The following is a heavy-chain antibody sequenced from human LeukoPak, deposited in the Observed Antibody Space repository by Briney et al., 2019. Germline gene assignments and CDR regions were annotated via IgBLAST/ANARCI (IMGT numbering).Heavy chain of an antibody. V-gene: IGHV3-74*01. CDR3: ATYRQVLLPFES. D-gene: IGHD2-8*02. CDR1: GFTFSSYW. Sequence: LTGGSLRLSCAASGFTFSSYWMHWVRQAPGKGLVWVSRINSDGSSTSYADSVRGRFTISRDNSKSTLSLQMNSLRAEDTAIYYCATYRQVLLPFESWGQGTLVTVSS. CDR2: INSDGSST. J-gene: IGHJ4*02.